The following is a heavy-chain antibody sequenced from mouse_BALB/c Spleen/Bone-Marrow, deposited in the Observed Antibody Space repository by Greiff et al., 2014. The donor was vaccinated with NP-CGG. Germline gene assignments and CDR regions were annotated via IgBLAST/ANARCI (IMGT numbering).Heavy chain of an antibody. J-gene: IGHJ4*01. D-gene: IGHD2-14*01. Sequence: QVQLQQPGAELVRPGASVKLSCKASGHTFTSYWINWVKQRPGQGLEWIGNIYPSDSYTNYNQKFKDKATLTVDKSSSTAYMQLSSPTSEDSAVYYCTRRDRYDYYAMDYWGQGTSVTVSS. CDR1: GHTFTSYW. CDR2: IYPSDSYT. CDR3: TRRDRYDYYAMDY. V-gene: IGHV1-69*02.